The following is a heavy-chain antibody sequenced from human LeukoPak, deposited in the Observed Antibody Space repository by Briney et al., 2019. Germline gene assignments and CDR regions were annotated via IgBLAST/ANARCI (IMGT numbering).Heavy chain of an antibody. CDR3: ARHGSGYKFDP. V-gene: IGHV1-69*05. CDR1: GGTFSSYA. CDR2: IIPIFSTA. J-gene: IGHJ5*02. Sequence: GSSVKVSCKASGGTFSSYAISWVRQAPGQGLEWMGRIIPIFSTANYAQKFQGRVTITTDESTSTAYMELSSLRSEDTAVYYCARHGSGYKFDPWGQGTLVTVSS. D-gene: IGHD3-22*01.